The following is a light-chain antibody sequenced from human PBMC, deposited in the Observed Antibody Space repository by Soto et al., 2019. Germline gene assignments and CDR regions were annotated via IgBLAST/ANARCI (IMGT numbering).Light chain of an antibody. CDR3: HLYNEWLSGVT. V-gene: IGKV3-15*01. Sequence: EIVMTPSPATLSVSPGERATLSCRASPNIGTNLAWYQQRPGQAPRLLFYGPSTRATGIPDRFNGGGSGTEFTLTISSLHAEDFAVYYCHLYNEWLSGVTVGPGTKVDL. CDR1: PNIGTN. J-gene: IGKJ3*01. CDR2: GPS.